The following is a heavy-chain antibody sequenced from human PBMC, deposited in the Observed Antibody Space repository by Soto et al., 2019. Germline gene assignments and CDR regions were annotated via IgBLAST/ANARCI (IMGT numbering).Heavy chain of an antibody. CDR3: VRLIGNSWLDF. D-gene: IGHD1-26*01. Sequence: SQTLSLTCAISGDSVSSSSVTWNWIRQSPSRGPEWLGRTYYRSKWYNDYAESVKSRITINTDTSKNQFSLHLNSVTPEDTAVYYCVRLIGNSWLDFWGQGTLVTVSS. V-gene: IGHV6-1*01. CDR2: TYYRSKWYN. J-gene: IGHJ5*01. CDR1: GDSVSSSSVT.